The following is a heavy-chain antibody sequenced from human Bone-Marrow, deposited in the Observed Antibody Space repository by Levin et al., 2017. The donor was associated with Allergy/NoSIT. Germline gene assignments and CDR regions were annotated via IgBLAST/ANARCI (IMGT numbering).Heavy chain of an antibody. CDR1: GFTFYDYA. J-gene: IGHJ3*01. CDR2: INWNSGSV. Sequence: SLKISCAGSGFTFYDYAMHWVRQAPGKGLEWVSGINWNSGSVDYADSVRGRFTISRDNAKNSLYLQMQSLRVEDTALYYCVKDIWGPASYGVAFDVWGQGTMVTVSS. CDR3: VKDIWGPASYGVAFDV. D-gene: IGHD3-16*01. V-gene: IGHV3-9*01.